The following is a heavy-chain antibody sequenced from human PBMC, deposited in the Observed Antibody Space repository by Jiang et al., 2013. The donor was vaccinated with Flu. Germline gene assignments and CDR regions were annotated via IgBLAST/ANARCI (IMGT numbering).Heavy chain of an antibody. CDR1: GFSFTSFW. J-gene: IGHJ4*02. V-gene: IGHV5-10-1*01. CDR3: ARTGRGFSYASA. CDR2: IDPNDSET. Sequence: ESLRISCKGSGFSFTSFWIAWVRQMPGKGLEWLGRIDPNDSETNYSPSLQGHVTISVDKSTSTAYLEWNSLEASDSAIYYCARTGRGFSYASAWGQGTLITVSS. D-gene: IGHD3-16*01.